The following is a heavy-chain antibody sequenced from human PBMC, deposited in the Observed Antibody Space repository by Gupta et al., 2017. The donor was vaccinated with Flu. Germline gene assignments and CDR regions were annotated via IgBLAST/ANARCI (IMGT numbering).Heavy chain of an antibody. D-gene: IGHD3-10*01. J-gene: IGHJ6*02. CDR3: SRANRGMDF. Sequence: QLQLVQSGAELRKPGASVKDSCRTSGYTSTNYDINWVRQARGQGLEWMGGMNPRIGNEGYAQKFKGRVTMNWNTSITTAYLALSGLRSDDTAIYFCSRANRGMDFWGQGTTGTVSS. CDR2: MNPRIGNE. V-gene: IGHV1-8*01. CDR1: GYTSTNYD.